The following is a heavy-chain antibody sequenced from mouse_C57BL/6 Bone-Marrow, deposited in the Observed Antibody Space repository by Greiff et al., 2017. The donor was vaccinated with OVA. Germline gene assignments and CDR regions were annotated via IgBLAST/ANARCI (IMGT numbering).Heavy chain of an antibody. CDR3: ESAGYISTYFDY. D-gene: IGHD1-3*01. CDR2: IYPGSGST. Sequence: QVQLQQPGAELVKPGASVKMSCKASGYTFTSYWITWVKQRPGQGLEWIGDIYPGSGSTNYNEKFKSKATLTVDTSSSTAYMQLSSLTSEDSAVYYCESAGYISTYFDYWGRGTTLTVSS. V-gene: IGHV1-55*01. J-gene: IGHJ2*01. CDR1: GYTFTSYW.